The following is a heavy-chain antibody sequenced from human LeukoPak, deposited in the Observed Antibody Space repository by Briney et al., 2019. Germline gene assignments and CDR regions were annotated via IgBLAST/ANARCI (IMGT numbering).Heavy chain of an antibody. CDR1: GGSMRSYY. J-gene: IGHJ4*02. V-gene: IGHV4-59*08. Sequence: PSETLSLTCTVSGGSMRSYYWSWIRQPPGKGLELIGYVYYSGTANYNPSLESRVTILVDTSKKQFSLNLSSVTAADTAVYYCARTKSGWYYSDYWGQGTLVSVSS. CDR3: ARTKSGWYYSDY. D-gene: IGHD6-19*01. CDR2: VYYSGTA.